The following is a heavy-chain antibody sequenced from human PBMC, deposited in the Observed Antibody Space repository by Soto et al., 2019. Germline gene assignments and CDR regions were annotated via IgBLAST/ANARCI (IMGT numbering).Heavy chain of an antibody. D-gene: IGHD3-10*01. J-gene: IGHJ4*02. CDR2: ISAYNGNT. Sequence: EASVKVSCKASGYTFTSYGISWVLQAPGQGLEWMGWISAYNGNTNYAQKLQGRVTMTTDTSTSTAYMELRSLRSDDTAVYYCARDPKVWFGEFDGYYFDYWGQGTLVTVSS. CDR3: ARDPKVWFGEFDGYYFDY. V-gene: IGHV1-18*04. CDR1: GYTFTSYG.